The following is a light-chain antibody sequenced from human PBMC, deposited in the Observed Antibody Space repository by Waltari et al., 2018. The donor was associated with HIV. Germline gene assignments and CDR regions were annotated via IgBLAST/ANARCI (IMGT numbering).Light chain of an antibody. V-gene: IGLV2-23*02. J-gene: IGLJ3*02. CDR3: CSYAGSTTWV. CDR1: SSDVGSYNL. CDR2: EVG. Sequence: QSALTQPASVSGSPGQSITISCTGTSSDVGSYNLVSWYQQHPGEAPKLMLYEVGKRPSGVSNRFSGSKSGNTASLTISGLQAEDEADYYCCSYAGSTTWVFGGGTRLTVL.